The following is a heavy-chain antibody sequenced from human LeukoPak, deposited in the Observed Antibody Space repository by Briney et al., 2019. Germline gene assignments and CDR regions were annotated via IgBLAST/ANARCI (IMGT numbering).Heavy chain of an antibody. Sequence: PSETLSLTCTVSGGAISSSSYYWGWIRQPPGKGLEWIGSIYYSGSTYYNPSLKSRVTISVDTSKNQFSLKLSSVTAADTAVYYCARTPYSSSWYFPDWGQGTLVTVSS. CDR3: ARTPYSSSWYFPD. CDR2: IYYSGST. D-gene: IGHD6-13*01. V-gene: IGHV4-39*01. CDR1: GGAISSSSYY. J-gene: IGHJ4*02.